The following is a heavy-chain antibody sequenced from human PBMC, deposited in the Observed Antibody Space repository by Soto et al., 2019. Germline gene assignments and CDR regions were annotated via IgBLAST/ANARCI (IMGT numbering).Heavy chain of an antibody. CDR2: ISAYNGNT. J-gene: IGHJ6*03. D-gene: IGHD6-6*01. CDR1: GYTFTSYG. CDR3: AREFAGLGYSSSPMDV. Sequence: ASVKVSCKASGYTFTSYGISWVRQAPGQGLEWMGWISAYNGNTNYAKKLQGRVTMTTDTSTSTAYMELRSLRSDDTAVYYCAREFAGLGYSSSPMDVWGKGTTVTVSS. V-gene: IGHV1-18*01.